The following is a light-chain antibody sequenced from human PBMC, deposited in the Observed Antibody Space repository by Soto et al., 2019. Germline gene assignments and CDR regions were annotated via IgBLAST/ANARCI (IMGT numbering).Light chain of an antibody. J-gene: IGKJ4*01. Sequence: DIQITQSPSSVSASVGDTVTITCRASQALRSWLAWYQQKPGKAPKLLIYAASNLQSGVPSRFSGAGYGADYSLTISSLQPEDFATYYCQQGNSLPPTFGGGTRVEIK. CDR3: QQGNSLPPT. CDR2: AAS. CDR1: QALRSW. V-gene: IGKV1D-12*01.